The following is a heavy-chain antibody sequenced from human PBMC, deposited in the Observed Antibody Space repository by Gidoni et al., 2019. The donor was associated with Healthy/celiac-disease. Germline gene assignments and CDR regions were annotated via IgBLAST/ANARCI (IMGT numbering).Heavy chain of an antibody. CDR1: GGSISSSSYY. CDR2: IYSSGST. J-gene: IGHJ5*02. Sequence: QLQLQESGPGLVKPSETLSLTCTVSGGSISSSSYYWGWIRQPPGKGLEWIGSIYSSGSTYYNPSLKSRVTISVDTSKNQFSLKLSSVTAADTAVYYCARLPFHSHEVTAIFYWFDPWGQGTLVTVSS. CDR3: ARLPFHSHEVTAIFYWFDP. V-gene: IGHV4-39*01. D-gene: IGHD2-21*02.